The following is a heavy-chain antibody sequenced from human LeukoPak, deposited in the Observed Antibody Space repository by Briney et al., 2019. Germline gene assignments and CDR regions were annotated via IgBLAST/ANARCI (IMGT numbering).Heavy chain of an antibody. CDR3: ASHYDTSGYHYFDF. V-gene: IGHV3-30-3*01. CDR2: ISYDGSNK. J-gene: IGHJ4*02. CDR1: GFTFSSYA. D-gene: IGHD3-22*01. Sequence: GGFLRLSCAASGFTFSSYAMHWVRQAPGKGLKWVAVISYDGSNKYYADSVKGRFTISRDSSRNTLFLQMNSLRAEDTAVYYCASHYDTSGYHYFDFRGQGTLVTVSS.